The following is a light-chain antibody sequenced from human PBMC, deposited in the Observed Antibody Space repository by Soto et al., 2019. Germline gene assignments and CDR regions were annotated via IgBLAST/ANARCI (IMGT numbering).Light chain of an antibody. CDR2: EVT. CDR1: SSDVGAYIY. Sequence: QSVLTQPASVSGSPGQSITISCTGTSSDVGAYIYVSWYQHHPGKAPKVMIYEVTNRPSGVSDRFSGSKSANTASLTISGLQADDEADYYCVSFTTKSSYVFGTGTKVTVL. J-gene: IGLJ1*01. V-gene: IGLV2-14*01. CDR3: VSFTTKSSYV.